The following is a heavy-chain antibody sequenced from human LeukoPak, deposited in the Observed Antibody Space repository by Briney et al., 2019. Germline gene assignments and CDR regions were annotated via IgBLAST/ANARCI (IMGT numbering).Heavy chain of an antibody. CDR3: ARNVYRHYYYGSGSRKLDY. V-gene: IGHV1-46*01. Sequence: ASVKVSCKASGYIFTSYNIYWVRQAPGQGLEWMGIINPSGGSTNYAQKFQGRVTMTRDTSISTAYMELSRLRSDDTAVYYCARNVYRHYYYGSGSRKLDYWGQGTLVTVSS. CDR1: GYIFTSYN. J-gene: IGHJ4*02. D-gene: IGHD3-10*01. CDR2: INPSGGST.